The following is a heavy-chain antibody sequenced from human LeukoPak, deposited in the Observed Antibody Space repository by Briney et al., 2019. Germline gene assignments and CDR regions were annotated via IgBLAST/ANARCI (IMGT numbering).Heavy chain of an antibody. CDR3: AKGAQFDFWSGYTLEYFDV. V-gene: IGHV3-23*01. J-gene: IGHJ4*02. D-gene: IGHD3-3*01. CDR1: GFSFTNYA. CDR2: ISASGTTT. Sequence: GGSLRLSCAASGFSFTNYAMNWVRQAPGKGLEWVSFISASGTTTHYSDSGKGRFTISRDNSKNTLFLQINSLRAEDTAAYYCAKGAQFDFWSGYTLEYFDVWGKGTLVTVSS.